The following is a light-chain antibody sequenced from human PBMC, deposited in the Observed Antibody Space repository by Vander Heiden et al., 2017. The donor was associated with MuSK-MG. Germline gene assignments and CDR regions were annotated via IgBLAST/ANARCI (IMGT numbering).Light chain of an antibody. CDR1: NIGRKS. V-gene: IGLV3-21*02. J-gene: IGLJ2*01. CDR2: DDS. Sequence: SYVLTQPPSVSLAAGQTATIPCGGNNIGRKSVHWYQRKPGQAPVLVVYDDSDRHSGIPERFSGSNSGNTATLTISTVEAGDEADYYCQVWDTVSDHLVVFGGGTKLTVL. CDR3: QVWDTVSDHLVV.